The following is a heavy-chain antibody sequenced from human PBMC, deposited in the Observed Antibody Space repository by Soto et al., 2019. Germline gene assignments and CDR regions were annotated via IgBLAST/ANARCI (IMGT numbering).Heavy chain of an antibody. D-gene: IGHD6-6*01. CDR1: GFTFSSYW. CDR3: ARARGLEYSSSSRGFDY. J-gene: IGHJ4*02. CDR2: IKQDGSEK. V-gene: IGHV3-7*01. Sequence: GGSLRLSCAASGFTFSSYWMSWVRQAPGKGLEWVANIKQDGSEKYYVDSVKGRFTISRDNAKNSLYLQMNSLRAEDTAVYYCARARGLEYSSSSRGFDYWGQGTLVTVSS.